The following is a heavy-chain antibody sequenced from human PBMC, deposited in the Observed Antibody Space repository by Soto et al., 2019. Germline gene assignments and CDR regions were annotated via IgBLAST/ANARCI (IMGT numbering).Heavy chain of an antibody. Sequence: QVQLQESGPGLVKPSQTLSLTCTVSGGSISSGDYYWSWIRQPPGKGLEWIGYIYYSGSTYNNPSLKSRVTISVDTSKNQFSLKLSSVTAADTAVYYCARGVVWFGGGTLYYYGMDVWGQGTTVTVSS. D-gene: IGHD3-10*01. CDR1: GGSISSGDYY. J-gene: IGHJ6*02. CDR2: IYYSGST. CDR3: ARGVVWFGGGTLYYYGMDV. V-gene: IGHV4-30-4*01.